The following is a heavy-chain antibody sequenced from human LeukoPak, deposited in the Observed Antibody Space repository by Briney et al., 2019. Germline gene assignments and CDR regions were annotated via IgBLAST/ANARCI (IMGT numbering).Heavy chain of an antibody. V-gene: IGHV4-4*07. D-gene: IGHD6-6*01. CDR3: ARGGGSSSSFGWFDP. Sequence: SETLSLTCTVSGGSISSHDWTWIRQPAGKGLEWIGRIYISGSPNYNPSLKSRVTISVDTSKNQFSLKLSSVTAADTAVYYCARGGGSSSSFGWFDPWGQGTLVTVSS. J-gene: IGHJ5*02. CDR1: GGSISSHD. CDR2: IYISGSP.